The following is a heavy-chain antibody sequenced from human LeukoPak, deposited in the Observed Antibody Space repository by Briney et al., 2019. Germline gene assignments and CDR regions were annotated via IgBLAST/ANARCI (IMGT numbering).Heavy chain of an antibody. D-gene: IGHD5-18*01. CDR1: GFTFSSYA. Sequence: PGGSLRLSCAASGFTFSSYAMPWVRQAPGKGLEYVSAISSNGGSTYYANSVKGRFTISRDNSKNTLYLQMGSLRAEDMAVYYCARDLGAMVSGYYYYGMDVWGQGTTVTVSS. CDR3: ARDLGAMVSGYYYYGMDV. V-gene: IGHV3-64*01. CDR2: ISSNGGST. J-gene: IGHJ6*02.